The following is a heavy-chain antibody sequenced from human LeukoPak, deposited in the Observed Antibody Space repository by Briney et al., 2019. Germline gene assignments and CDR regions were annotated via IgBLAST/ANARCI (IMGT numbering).Heavy chain of an antibody. CDR2: IRRRACGGAA. J-gene: IGHJ4*02. V-gene: IGHV3-49*04. CDR3: SRKGLVDFDY. Sequence: GGSLRLSCTTSGFAIDSFAMSWVRQPAGKGLEWVGFIRRRACGGAAEYAASVKGRFIISRNDSNVIAYVKRNSLKTEDTAVYYCSRKGLVDFDYWGQGSRVIVSP. CDR1: GFAIDSFA.